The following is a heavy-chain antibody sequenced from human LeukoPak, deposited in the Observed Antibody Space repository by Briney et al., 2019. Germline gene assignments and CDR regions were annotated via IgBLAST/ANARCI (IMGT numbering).Heavy chain of an antibody. Sequence: GGSLRLSCAASGFTFNACTMHWVRQVPGKGLEWVSSMSSSREFIFYADSVKGRFTISRDNANKSLDLEMSSLRGEDTAIYYCARGLVGAAFDSWGRRALVTVSS. D-gene: IGHD1-26*01. J-gene: IGHJ4*02. CDR2: MSSSREFI. V-gene: IGHV3-21*01. CDR1: GFTFNACT. CDR3: ARGLVGAAFDS.